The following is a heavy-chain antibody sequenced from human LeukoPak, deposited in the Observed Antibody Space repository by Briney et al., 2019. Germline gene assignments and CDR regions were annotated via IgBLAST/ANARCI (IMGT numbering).Heavy chain of an antibody. Sequence: GGSLRLSCAASGFTFSSYSMNWVRQAPGKGLEWVSSISSSSSYIYYADSVKGRFTISRDNAKNTLYLQMNSLRAEDTAVYYCAKDLAATVTTMRDYWGQGTLVTVSS. J-gene: IGHJ4*02. D-gene: IGHD4-11*01. V-gene: IGHV3-21*01. CDR1: GFTFSSYS. CDR2: ISSSSSYI. CDR3: AKDLAATVTTMRDY.